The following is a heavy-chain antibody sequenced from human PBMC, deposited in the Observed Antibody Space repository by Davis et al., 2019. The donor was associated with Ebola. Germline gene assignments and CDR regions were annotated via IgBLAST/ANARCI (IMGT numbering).Heavy chain of an antibody. CDR1: GFTFSDYY. D-gene: IGHD3-16*02. CDR3: ARDIVNSNYYYYGMDV. J-gene: IGHJ6*02. Sequence: GESLKISCAASGFTFSDYYMSWIRQAPGKGLEWVSYISSSGSTIYYADSVKGRFTISRDNAKNSLYLQMNSLRAEDTAVYYCARDIVNSNYYYYGMDVWGQGTTVTVSS. V-gene: IGHV3-11*01. CDR2: ISSSGSTI.